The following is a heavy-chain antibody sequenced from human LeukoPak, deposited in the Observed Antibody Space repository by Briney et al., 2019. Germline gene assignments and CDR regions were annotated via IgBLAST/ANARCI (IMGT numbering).Heavy chain of an antibody. J-gene: IGHJ4*02. CDR2: IKQDGSEK. Sequence: GGSLRLSCAASGFTFSSYWMSWVRQAPGKGLEWVANIKQDGSEKYYVDSVKGRFTISRDNAKNSLYLQVNSLRAEDTAVYYCARGDFWSGYANDYWGQGTLVTVSS. D-gene: IGHD3-3*01. CDR1: GFTFSSYW. CDR3: ARGDFWSGYANDY. V-gene: IGHV3-7*01.